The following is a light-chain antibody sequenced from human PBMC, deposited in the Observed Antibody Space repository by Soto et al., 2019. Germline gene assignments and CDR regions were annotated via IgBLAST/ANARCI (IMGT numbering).Light chain of an antibody. Sequence: EIVLTQSPGTLSLSPGERATLSCRASQSVSSSYLAWYQQKPGQAPRLLIYGASSRATGIPDRFSGSGSGTDFTLTISRLEPEDFAVYYCQQYYKWPPEFTFGPGTKVDIK. CDR1: QSVSSSY. CDR3: QQYYKWPPEFT. J-gene: IGKJ3*01. CDR2: GAS. V-gene: IGKV3-20*01.